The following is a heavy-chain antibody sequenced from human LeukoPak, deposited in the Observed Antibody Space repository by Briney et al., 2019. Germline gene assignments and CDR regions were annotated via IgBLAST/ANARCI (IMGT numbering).Heavy chain of an antibody. D-gene: IGHD6-19*01. CDR2: INPRGGST. V-gene: IGHV1-46*01. Sequence: GASVKVSCKASGYTFTSYYMHWVRQAPGQGLEWKGIINPRGGSTSYAQKFQGRVTMTRDMSTSTVYMELSSLRSEDTAVYYCARCGYSSGWYYYYYYMDVWGKGTTVTVSS. CDR3: ARCGYSSGWYYYYYYMDV. J-gene: IGHJ6*03. CDR1: GYTFTSYY.